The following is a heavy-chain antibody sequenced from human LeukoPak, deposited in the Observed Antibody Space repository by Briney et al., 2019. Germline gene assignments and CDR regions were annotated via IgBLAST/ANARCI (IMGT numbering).Heavy chain of an antibody. D-gene: IGHD4-17*01. CDR3: TTDSGDSSAREAFDI. Sequence: GGSLRLSCAASGFTFSNAWMSWVRQAPGKGLEWVGRIKSKTDGGTTDYAAPVKGRFTISREDSKNTLYLQMNSLKTEDTPVDSCTTDSGDSSAREAFDIWGQGTMVTVSS. CDR2: IKSKTDGGTT. CDR1: GFTFSNAW. V-gene: IGHV3-15*01. J-gene: IGHJ3*02.